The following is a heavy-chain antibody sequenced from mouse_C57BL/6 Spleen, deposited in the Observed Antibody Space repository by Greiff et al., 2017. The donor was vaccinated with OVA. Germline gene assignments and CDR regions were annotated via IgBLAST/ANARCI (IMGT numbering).Heavy chain of an antibody. V-gene: IGHV1-52*01. CDR3: AREDYYGSSQYYFDD. Sequence: VQLQQPGAELVRPGSSVKLSCKASGYTFTSYWMHWVKQRPIQGLEWIGNIDPSDSETHYNQKFKDKATLTVDKSSSTAYMQLSSLTSEDSAVYYCAREDYYGSSQYYFDDWGQGTTLTVSS. J-gene: IGHJ2*01. D-gene: IGHD1-1*01. CDR1: GYTFTSYW. CDR2: IDPSDSET.